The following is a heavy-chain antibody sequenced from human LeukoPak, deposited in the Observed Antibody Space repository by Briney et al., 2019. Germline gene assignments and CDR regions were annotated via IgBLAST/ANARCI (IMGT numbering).Heavy chain of an antibody. V-gene: IGHV1-18*01. Sequence: ASVKVSCKASGYTFTSYGISWVRQAPGQGLEWMGWISAYNGNTNYAQKLQGRVTMTRDMSTSTVYMELSSLRSEDTAVYYCARAGIAARRNWFDPWGQGTLVTVSS. CDR2: ISAYNGNT. CDR3: ARAGIAARRNWFDP. D-gene: IGHD6-6*01. CDR1: GYTFTSYG. J-gene: IGHJ5*02.